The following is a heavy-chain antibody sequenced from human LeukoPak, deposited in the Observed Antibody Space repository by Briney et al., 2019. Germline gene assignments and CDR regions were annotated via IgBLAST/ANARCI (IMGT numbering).Heavy chain of an antibody. CDR3: ARDYYGMDV. CDR2: IYYSGST. CDR1: GGSFSGYY. Sequence: PSETLSLTCAVYGGSFSGYYWSWIRQHPGKGLEWIGYIYYSGSTYYNPSLKSRVTISVDTSKNQFSLKLSSVTAADTAVYYCARDYYGMDVWGQGTTVTVSS. J-gene: IGHJ6*02. V-gene: IGHV4-31*11.